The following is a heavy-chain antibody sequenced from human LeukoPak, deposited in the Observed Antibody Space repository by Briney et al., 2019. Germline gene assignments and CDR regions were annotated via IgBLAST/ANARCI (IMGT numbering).Heavy chain of an antibody. CDR1: GFTVSSNY. J-gene: IGHJ6*02. CDR3: ARSSVDTAMVTIVHYYYYGMDV. D-gene: IGHD5-18*01. Sequence: PGGSLRLSCAASGFTVSSNYMSWVRQAPGKGLEWVSVIYSGGSTYYADSVKGRFTISRDNAKNSLYLQMNSLRAEDTAVYYCARSSVDTAMVTIVHYYYYGMDVWGQGTTVTVSS. CDR2: IYSGGST. V-gene: IGHV3-66*01.